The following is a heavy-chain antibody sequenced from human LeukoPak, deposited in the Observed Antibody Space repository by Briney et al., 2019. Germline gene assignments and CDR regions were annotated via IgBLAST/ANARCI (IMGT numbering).Heavy chain of an antibody. CDR3: ARDPIVLAGPYLRLPPLDY. J-gene: IGHJ4*02. CDR1: GFTFSSYE. D-gene: IGHD3-3*02. CDR2: ISSSGSTI. Sequence: GGSLRLSCAASGFTFSSYEMNWVRQAPGKGLEWVSYISSSGSTIYYADSVKGRFTISRDNAKNSLYLQMNSLRAEDTAVYYCARDPIVLAGPYLRLPPLDYWGQGTLVTVSS. V-gene: IGHV3-48*03.